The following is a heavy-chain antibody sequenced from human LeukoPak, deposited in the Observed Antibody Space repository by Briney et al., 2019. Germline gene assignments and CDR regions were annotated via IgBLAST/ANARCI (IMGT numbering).Heavy chain of an antibody. Sequence: GALRLSCAASGFTFTSYAMTWVRPAPGKGLEWVSTVSGSGDSTYYADSVKGRFTISRDNSKNTLYMQMNSLRAEDTAVYYCAKSAGWNYYQYGTDVWGQGTTVIVSS. CDR2: VSGSGDST. V-gene: IGHV3-23*01. D-gene: IGHD6-19*01. CDR1: GFTFTSYA. J-gene: IGHJ6*02. CDR3: AKSAGWNYYQYGTDV.